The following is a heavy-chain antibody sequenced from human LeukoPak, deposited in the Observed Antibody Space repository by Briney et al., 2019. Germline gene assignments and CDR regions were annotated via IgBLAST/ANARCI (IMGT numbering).Heavy chain of an antibody. CDR3: ARLPRGIAVAGSF. V-gene: IGHV4-34*01. D-gene: IGHD6-19*01. CDR2: INHSGST. CDR1: GASFSGYY. Sequence: SETLSLTCAVYGASFSGYYWSWIRQPPGKGLGWIGEINHSGSTNYNPSLKSRVTISVDTSKNQFSLKLSSVTAADTAVYYCARLPRGIAVAGSFWGEGTLVTVSS. J-gene: IGHJ4*02.